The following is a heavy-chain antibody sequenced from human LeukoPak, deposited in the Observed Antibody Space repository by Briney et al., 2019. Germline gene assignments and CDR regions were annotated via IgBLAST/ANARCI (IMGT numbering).Heavy chain of an antibody. CDR1: AFTFSSFG. CDR2: IWYDGSKK. D-gene: IGHD1-1*01. V-gene: IGHV3-33*06. J-gene: IGHJ4*02. CDR3: AKDRERTSSGTFDS. Sequence: GGSLRLSCAASAFTFSSFGMHWVRQAPGKGLEWVAVIWYDGSKKYYAESVKGRFTISRDNSKNTLYLQMNSLRAEDTAVYYCAKDRERTSSGTFDSWGQGTLVTVSS.